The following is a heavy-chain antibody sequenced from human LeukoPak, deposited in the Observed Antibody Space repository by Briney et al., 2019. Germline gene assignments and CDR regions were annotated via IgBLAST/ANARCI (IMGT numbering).Heavy chain of an antibody. J-gene: IGHJ4*02. CDR3: ARQRALGDYYFDY. D-gene: IGHD3-16*02. CDR2: IYYSGST. V-gene: IGHV4-59*08. CDR1: GGSXXSYY. Sequence: TXXLTXTXXGGSXXSYYWSWIRQPPGKGLEWIGYIYYSGSTNYNPSLKSRVTISVDTSKNQFSLKLSSVTAADTAVYYCARQRALGDYYFDYWGQGTLVTVSS.